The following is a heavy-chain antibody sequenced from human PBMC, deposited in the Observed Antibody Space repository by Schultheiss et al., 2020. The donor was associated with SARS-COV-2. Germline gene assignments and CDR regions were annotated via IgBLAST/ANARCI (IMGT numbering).Heavy chain of an antibody. CDR2: INYSGST. CDR1: GGSINPYY. J-gene: IGHJ4*02. V-gene: IGHV4-59*08. D-gene: IGHD4-23*01. CDR3: ARAYYGGNRGVYYFDY. Sequence: SETLSLTCTVSGGSINPYYWSWIRQPPGKGLEWIGYINYSGSTNYILSLKSRVTISVDTSKNQLSLRLSSVTAADTAVYYCARAYYGGNRGVYYFDYWGQGTLVTVSS.